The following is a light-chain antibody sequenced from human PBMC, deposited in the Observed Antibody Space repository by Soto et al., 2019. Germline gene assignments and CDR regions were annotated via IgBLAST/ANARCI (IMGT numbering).Light chain of an antibody. CDR2: EVS. CDR3: SSYTSSSTYVV. V-gene: IGLV2-14*01. CDR1: SSDVGGYNY. Sequence: QSALTQPASMSGSPGQSITISCTGTSSDVGGYNYVSWYQQHPDKAPKLMIYEVSNRPSGVSNRFSGSKSGNTASLTISGLQAEDEGDYYCSSYTSSSTYVVFGGGTKLTVL. J-gene: IGLJ2*01.